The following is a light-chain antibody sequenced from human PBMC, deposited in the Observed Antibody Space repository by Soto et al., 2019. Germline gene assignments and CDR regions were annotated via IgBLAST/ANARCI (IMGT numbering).Light chain of an antibody. J-gene: IGLJ3*02. CDR1: SSDVGSYNL. CDR3: CSYAGSRTWV. CDR2: EVS. V-gene: IGLV2-23*02. Sequence: QSVLTQPASVSGSPGQSITISCTGTSSDVGSYNLVSWYQQHPGKAPKLMIYEVSKRPSGVSNRFSGSKSGNTASLTISGLQAEDEADYYCCSYAGSRTWVFGGGTKRTVL.